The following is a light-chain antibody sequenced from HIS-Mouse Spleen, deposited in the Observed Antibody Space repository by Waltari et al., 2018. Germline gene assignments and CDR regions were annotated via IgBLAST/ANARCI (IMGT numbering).Light chain of an antibody. V-gene: IGLV2-8*01. Sequence: QSALTQPPSASGSPGQSVTISCTGTSSDVGGYNYVSWYQQHPGKAPNLMIYEVSKRPSGVPDRFSGSKSGNTASLTVSGLQAEDEADYYCSSYAGSNNVVFGGGTK. CDR3: SSYAGSNNVV. J-gene: IGLJ2*01. CDR1: SSDVGGYNY. CDR2: EVS.